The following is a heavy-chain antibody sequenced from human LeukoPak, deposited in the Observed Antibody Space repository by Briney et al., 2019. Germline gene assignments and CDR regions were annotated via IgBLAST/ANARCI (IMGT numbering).Heavy chain of an antibody. V-gene: IGHV3-66*01. Sequence: GGSLRLSCAASGFTVSSNYMSWVRQAPGKGLEWVSVIYSGGSTYYADSVKGRFTISRDNSKNTLYLQTNSLRAEDTAVYYCARDSDYEGSPIWGQGTMVTVSS. D-gene: IGHD4-17*01. CDR3: ARDSDYEGSPI. CDR2: IYSGGST. CDR1: GFTVSSNY. J-gene: IGHJ3*02.